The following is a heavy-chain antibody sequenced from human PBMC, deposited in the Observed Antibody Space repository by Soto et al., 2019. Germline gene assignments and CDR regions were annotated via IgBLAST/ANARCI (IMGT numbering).Heavy chain of an antibody. CDR3: ARVGGSGWHFDY. Sequence: PSETLSLTCTVSGGSISSYYWSWIRQPPGKGLEWIGYIYYSGSTNYNPSLKSRVTISVDTSKNQFSLKLSSVTAADTAVYYCARVGGSGWHFDYWGQGTLVTVSS. D-gene: IGHD6-19*01. CDR1: GGSISSYY. J-gene: IGHJ4*02. CDR2: IYYSGST. V-gene: IGHV4-59*01.